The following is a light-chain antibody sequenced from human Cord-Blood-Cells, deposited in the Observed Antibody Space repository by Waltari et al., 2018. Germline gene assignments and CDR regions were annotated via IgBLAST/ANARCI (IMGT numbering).Light chain of an antibody. V-gene: IGKV3-11*01. J-gene: IGKJ2*01. CDR3: QHRSNWYT. CDR1: QSVSSY. CDR2: DAS. Sequence: IVLTQSPATLSLSPGERATLSCRASQSVSSYLAWYQQKPGQAPRLLIYDASNRATGIPARFSGSGSGTDFTLTISSREPEDFAVYYCQHRSNWYTFGQGTKLEIK.